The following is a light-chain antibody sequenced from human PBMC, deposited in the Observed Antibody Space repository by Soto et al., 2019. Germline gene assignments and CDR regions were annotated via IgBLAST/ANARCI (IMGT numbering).Light chain of an antibody. CDR3: QHYNSYGT. Sequence: DYQVTQSPSTLSASVGDRVTITCRASQNIYTWLAWYQQKPGIAPKLLIYHASSLETGVPSRFSGSGSGTEFTLTISSLQPDDFATYYCQHYNSYGTFGQGTKVDIK. CDR2: HAS. V-gene: IGKV1-5*01. CDR1: QNIYTW. J-gene: IGKJ1*01.